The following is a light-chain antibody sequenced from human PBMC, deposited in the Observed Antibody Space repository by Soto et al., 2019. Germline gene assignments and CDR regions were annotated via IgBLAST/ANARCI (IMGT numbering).Light chain of an antibody. CDR1: SSDVGAYNY. Sequence: QSALTQPASVSGSPGQSITISCTGTSSDVGAYNYVAWYQQHPGKAPRLIIYDVSNRPSGVSNRFSGSKSGNTASLTISGLQAEDEADYYCSSYTTSGTGVFGGGTKLTVL. J-gene: IGLJ2*01. CDR2: DVS. V-gene: IGLV2-14*03. CDR3: SSYTTSGTGV.